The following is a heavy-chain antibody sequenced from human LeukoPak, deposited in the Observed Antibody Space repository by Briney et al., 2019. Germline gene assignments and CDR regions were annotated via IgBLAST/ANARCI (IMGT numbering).Heavy chain of an antibody. J-gene: IGHJ4*02. D-gene: IGHD6-19*01. V-gene: IGHV3-66*01. CDR2: IYSGGNT. CDR1: GFTVSSNY. CDR3: ARGIAVADNLGTFDY. Sequence: GGSLRLSYAASGFTVSSNYMSWVRQAPGKGLEWVSVIYSGGNTYHADSVKGRFIISRDNSKNTLYLQMNSLRAEDTAVYYCARGIAVADNLGTFDYWGQGTLVTVSS.